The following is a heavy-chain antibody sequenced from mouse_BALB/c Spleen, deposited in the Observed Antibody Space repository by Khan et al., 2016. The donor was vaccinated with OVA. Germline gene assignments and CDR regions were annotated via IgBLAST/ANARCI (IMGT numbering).Heavy chain of an antibody. CDR3: APVGSYYVSVVH. D-gene: IGHD1-1*01. CDR1: GYTFTSYV. V-gene: IGHV1S136*01. Sequence: VQLQQSGPEVVKPGASVKMSCKASGYTFTSYVMHWVKQKPGQGLEWIGYIYPFNDATKFNEKFNGKATLTSDKSSSTAYMELSNLTSEDSAVDYCAPVGSYYVSVVHWGQGTLVTVSA. CDR2: IYPFNDAT. J-gene: IGHJ3*01.